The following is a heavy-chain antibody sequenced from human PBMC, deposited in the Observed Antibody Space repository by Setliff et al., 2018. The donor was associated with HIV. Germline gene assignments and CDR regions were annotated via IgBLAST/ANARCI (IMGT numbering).Heavy chain of an antibody. J-gene: IGHJ5*02. Sequence: ASVKVSCKASGYTFTSYGVSWVRQAPGQGLEWMGWIGSYSGYTIYAQKFQDRLTMTTDTSTTTASMELRSLRSDDTAVYYCVRGHCNSDKCWYTWFDPWGQGTLVT. D-gene: IGHD2-2*01. CDR3: VRGHCNSDKCWYTWFDP. CDR2: IGSYSGYT. V-gene: IGHV1-18*01. CDR1: GYTFTSYG.